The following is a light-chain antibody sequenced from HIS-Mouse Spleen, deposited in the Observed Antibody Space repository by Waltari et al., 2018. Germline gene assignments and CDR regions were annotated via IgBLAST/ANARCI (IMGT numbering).Light chain of an antibody. CDR3: AAWDDSLSGPV. J-gene: IGLJ3*02. CDR1: SSNIGSNY. V-gene: IGLV1-47*01. CDR2: RNN. Sequence: QSVLTQPPSASGTPGQRVTISCSGSSSNIGSNYVYWYQQLPGTAPQLLIYRNNRRPSGGPDRVSGSKSGTSASLAISGLRSEDEADYYCAAWDDSLSGPVFGGGTKLTVL.